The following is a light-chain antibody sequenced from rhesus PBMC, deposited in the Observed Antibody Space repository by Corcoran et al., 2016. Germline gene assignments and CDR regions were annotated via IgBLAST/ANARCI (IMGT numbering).Light chain of an antibody. CDR2: KVS. V-gene: IGKV2S9*01. CDR3: MQGTHWPLT. CDR1: QSLVHSDGKTY. J-gene: IGKJ4*01. Sequence: DVVMTQSPLSLPVTLGQPASISCRSSQSLVHSDGKTYLTWLQQKPGQPPRRLIYKVSNRDSGVPDRFSGSGAGTDFTLKISRVEAEDVGVYYCMQGTHWPLTFGGGTKVELK.